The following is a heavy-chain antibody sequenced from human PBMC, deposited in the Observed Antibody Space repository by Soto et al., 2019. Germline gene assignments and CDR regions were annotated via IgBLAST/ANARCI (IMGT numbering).Heavy chain of an antibody. D-gene: IGHD3-10*01. CDR2: ISGSGGST. J-gene: IGHJ3*02. CDR1: GFTFSTYA. V-gene: IGHV3-23*01. Sequence: EVQLLESGGGLVQPGGSLRLSCAASGFTFSTYAMSWVRQAPGKGLVWVSAISGSGGSTLYADSVKGRFTISRDNSMNTLYLQMNSLRTEDTAVYYCAHPRGFGVFDAYDIWGQGTMVTVSS. CDR3: AHPRGFGVFDAYDI.